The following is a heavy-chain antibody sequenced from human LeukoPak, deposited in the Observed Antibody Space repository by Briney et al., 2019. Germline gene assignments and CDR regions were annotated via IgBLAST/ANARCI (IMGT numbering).Heavy chain of an antibody. Sequence: QPGGSLRLSYAASGFTFSSYDMSWVRQAPGEGLVWVSRINSDGSSTSYADSVKGRFTISRDNAKNTLYLQMNSLRAEDTAVYYCTRDLSGTYYIDHWGQGTLVTVSS. D-gene: IGHD1-26*01. CDR3: TRDLSGTYYIDH. V-gene: IGHV3-74*01. CDR2: INSDGSST. J-gene: IGHJ4*02. CDR1: GFTFSSYD.